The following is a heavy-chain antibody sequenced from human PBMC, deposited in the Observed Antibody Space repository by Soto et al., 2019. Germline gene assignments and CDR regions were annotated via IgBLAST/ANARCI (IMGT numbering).Heavy chain of an antibody. D-gene: IGHD3-22*01. CDR2: ISVDGSST. CDR3: AREDESSGHAGTFQH. J-gene: IGHJ1*01. CDR1: GFIFSKYV. V-gene: IGHV3-30-3*01. Sequence: QVQLVESGGGVVQPGRSLRLSCTASGFIFSKYVMHWVRQAPGEGLEWVAGISVDGSSTHYADSVKGRFTISRDNSKNTLYLQMDSLTAEETTVYYCAREDESSGHAGTFQHWGQGTLVTVSS.